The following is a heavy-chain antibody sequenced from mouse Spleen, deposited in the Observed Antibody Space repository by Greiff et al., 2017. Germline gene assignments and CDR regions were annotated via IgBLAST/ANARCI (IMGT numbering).Heavy chain of an antibody. V-gene: IGHV14-1*02. D-gene: IGHD2-2*01. CDR3: ARWLRGAMDY. CDR1: GFNIKDYY. J-gene: IGHJ4*01. CDR2: IDPENGNT. Sequence: VHVKQPGAELVRPGTSVKLSCRASGFNIKDYYMHWVKQRPEQGLEWIGWIDPENGNTIYDPKFQGKASITADTSSNTAYLQLSSLTSEDTAVYYCARWLRGAMDYWGQGTSVTVSS.